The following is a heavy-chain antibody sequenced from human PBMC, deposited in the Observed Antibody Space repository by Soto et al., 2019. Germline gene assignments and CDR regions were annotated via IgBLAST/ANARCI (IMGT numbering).Heavy chain of an antibody. Sequence: GGSLRLSCAASGFTFSSYSMNWVRQAPGKGLEWVSSISSSSSYIYYADSVKGRFTISRDNAKNSLYLQMNSLRAEDTAVYYCARLVAADFGFDYWGQGTLVTVSS. CDR3: ARLVAADFGFDY. CDR1: GFTFSSYS. V-gene: IGHV3-21*01. D-gene: IGHD2-15*01. J-gene: IGHJ4*02. CDR2: ISSSSSYI.